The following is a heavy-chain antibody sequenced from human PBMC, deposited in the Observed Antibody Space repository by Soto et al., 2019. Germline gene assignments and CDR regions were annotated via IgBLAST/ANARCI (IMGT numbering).Heavy chain of an antibody. J-gene: IGHJ3*02. V-gene: IGHV1-24*01. Sequence: GASVKVSCKVSGYTLTELSMHWVRQAPGKGLEWMGGFDPEDGETIYAQKFQGRVTMTEDTSTDTAYMELSSVRSEDTAVYYCATDLAGIAAAGMTPTDAFDIWGQGTMVTVSS. CDR3: ATDLAGIAAAGMTPTDAFDI. CDR2: FDPEDGET. CDR1: GYTLTELS. D-gene: IGHD6-13*01.